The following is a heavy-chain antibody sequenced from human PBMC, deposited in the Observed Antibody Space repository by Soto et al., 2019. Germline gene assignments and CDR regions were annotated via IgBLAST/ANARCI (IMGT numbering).Heavy chain of an antibody. CDR1: GGTFSSYT. CDR2: ITPTLNIA. D-gene: IGHD1-26*01. J-gene: IGHJ4*02. CDR3: ARGYYSGRNPSSFDY. V-gene: IGHV1-69*01. Sequence: QLQLVQSGAEVREPGSSVKVSCKASGGTFSSYTVIWVRQAPGQGLEWMGGITPTLNIAKYAEKFQGRVTITADESTSTVNMHLSSLRSEDTAVYFWARGYYSGRNPSSFDYWGQGTLVAVSS.